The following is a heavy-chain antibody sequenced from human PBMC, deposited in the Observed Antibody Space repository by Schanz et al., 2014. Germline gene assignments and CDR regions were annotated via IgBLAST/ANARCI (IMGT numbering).Heavy chain of an antibody. V-gene: IGHV3-23*04. Sequence: EVQLVESGGGLVKPGRSLRLSCAASGFTFSKYGVHWVRQAPGKGLEWVSVISGSGVTIYYADSVKGRFTISRDNSKNTLYLQMNSLRAEDTAVYYCTKSKSQLPLFDYWGQGTLVAVSS. D-gene: IGHD2-21*01. CDR3: TKSKSQLPLFDY. J-gene: IGHJ4*02. CDR1: GFTFSKYG. CDR2: ISGSGVTI.